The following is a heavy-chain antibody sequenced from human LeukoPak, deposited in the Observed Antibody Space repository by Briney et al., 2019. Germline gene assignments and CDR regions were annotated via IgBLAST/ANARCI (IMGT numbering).Heavy chain of an antibody. CDR1: GGSITNTNY. CDR3: AREGGPYRPLDY. CDR2: VNLQGST. J-gene: IGHJ4*02. Sequence: SETLSLTCGVSGGSITNTNYWTWVRQPPGKGLEWIGEVNLQGSTNYNPSLMGRVAISVDKSENHVSLQLTSVNAADTAVYYCAREGGPYRPLDYSGQGTLVTVSS. V-gene: IGHV4-4*02.